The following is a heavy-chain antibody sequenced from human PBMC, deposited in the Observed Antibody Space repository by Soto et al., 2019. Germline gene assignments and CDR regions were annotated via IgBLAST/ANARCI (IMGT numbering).Heavy chain of an antibody. J-gene: IGHJ4*02. CDR2: ISGNNGDT. CDR3: ARDADIAVVTPAVISFAD. V-gene: IGHV1-18*04. Sequence: ASVKVSCKASGYAFTYYGISWVRQAPLQVLEWMGCISGNNGDTNYAQKFQGRVTMTTDTSTSTAYMELPSLRSDDPAVYYCARDADIAVVTPAVISFADWGQGTQVTVSS. D-gene: IGHD2-2*01. CDR1: GYAFTYYG.